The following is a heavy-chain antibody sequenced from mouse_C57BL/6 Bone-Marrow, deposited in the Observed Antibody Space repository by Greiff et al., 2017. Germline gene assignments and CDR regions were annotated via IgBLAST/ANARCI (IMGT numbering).Heavy chain of an antibody. D-gene: IGHD1-1*01. J-gene: IGHJ3*01. V-gene: IGHV1-52*01. CDR3: ARREYYYGSSPFAY. CDR2: IDPSDSET. CDR1: GYTFTSYW. Sequence: VQLVESGAELVRPGSSVKLSCKASGYTFTSYWMHWVKQRPIQGLEWIGNIDPSDSETHYNQKFKDKATLTVDKSSSTAYMQLSSLTSEDSAVYYCARREYYYGSSPFAYWGQGTLVTVSA.